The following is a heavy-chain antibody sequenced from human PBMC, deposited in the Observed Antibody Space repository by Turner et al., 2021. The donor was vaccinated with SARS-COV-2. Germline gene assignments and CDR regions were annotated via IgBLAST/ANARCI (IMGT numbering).Heavy chain of an antibody. CDR1: GGSISSSCYY. Sequence: QLQLQESGPGLVKPSETLSLTCTGSGGSISSSCYYWGWIRQPPGKGLEWIGNIYYSGITYYNPSLKSRVTICVDTSKNQFSLKLSSVTAADTAVYYCARLMDTAMDYYGMDVWGQGTTVTVSS. D-gene: IGHD5-18*01. V-gene: IGHV4-39*01. J-gene: IGHJ6*02. CDR2: IYYSGIT. CDR3: ARLMDTAMDYYGMDV.